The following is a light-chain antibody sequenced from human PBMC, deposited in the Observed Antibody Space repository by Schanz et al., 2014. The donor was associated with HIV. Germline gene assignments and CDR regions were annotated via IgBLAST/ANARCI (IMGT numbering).Light chain of an antibody. J-gene: IGLJ1*01. V-gene: IGLV2-14*01. CDR1: SSDVGGYNF. CDR2: DVN. CDR3: SSYASGSTLEV. Sequence: QSDLTQPASVSGSPGQSITISCTGTSSDVGGYNFVSWYQQHPGKAPKLIIYDVNNRPSGVSKRFSGSKSGNTASLTISGLQAEDEADYYCSSYASGSTLEVFGSGTKLTVL.